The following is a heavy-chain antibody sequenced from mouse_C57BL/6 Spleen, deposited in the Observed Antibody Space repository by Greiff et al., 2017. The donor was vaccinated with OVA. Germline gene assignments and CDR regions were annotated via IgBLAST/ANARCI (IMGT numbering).Heavy chain of an antibody. V-gene: IGHV1-61*01. CDR1: GYTFTSYW. J-gene: IGHJ1*03. CDR2: IYPSDSET. CDR3: ARGGYYYGSSPWYFDV. D-gene: IGHD1-1*01. Sequence: VQLQQPGAELVRPGSSVKLSCKASGYTFTSYWMDWVKQRPGQGLEWIGNIYPSDSETHYNQKFKDKATLTVDKSSSTAYMQLSSLTSEDSAVYYCARGGYYYGSSPWYFDVWGTGTTVTVSS.